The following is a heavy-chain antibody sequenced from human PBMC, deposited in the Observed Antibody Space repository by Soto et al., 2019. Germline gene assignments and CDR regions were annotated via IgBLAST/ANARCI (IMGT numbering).Heavy chain of an antibody. CDR1: GITLTNAW. CDR3: TTKAFRCFGY. J-gene: IGHJ4*02. V-gene: IGHV3-15*05. CDR2: IKCRSDGWTT. Sequence: GGSLRLSCAASGITLTNAWMSWVRQTPGQGLEWVGRIKCRSDGWTTGTAAPVTGRFSRSSGDSRNTLYHHMTGLKTDDAAVCYCTTKAFRCFGYWGRGTLVTVSS.